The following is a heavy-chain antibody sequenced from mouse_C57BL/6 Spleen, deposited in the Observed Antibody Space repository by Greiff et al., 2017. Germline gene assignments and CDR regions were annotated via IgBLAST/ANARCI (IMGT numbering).Heavy chain of an antibody. J-gene: IGHJ4*01. Sequence: QVQLQQPGAELVKPGASVKLSCKASGYTFTSYWMQWVKQRPGQGLEWIGEIDPSDSYTNYNQKFKGKATLTVDTSSSTAYMQLSSLTSEDSAVYYCARKIVLLNAMDYWGQGTSVTVSS. V-gene: IGHV1-50*01. CDR1: GYTFTSYW. CDR3: ARKIVLLNAMDY. CDR2: IDPSDSYT.